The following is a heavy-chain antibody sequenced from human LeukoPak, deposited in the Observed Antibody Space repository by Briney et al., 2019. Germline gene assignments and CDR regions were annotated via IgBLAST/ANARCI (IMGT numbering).Heavy chain of an antibody. D-gene: IGHD3-10*01. CDR3: ARHVCVTMVRGVNFYFDY. CDR2: IYYSGST. J-gene: IGHJ4*02. Sequence: SETLSLTCTVSGGSISSSSYYWGWIRQPPGKGLEWIGSIYYSGSTYYNPSLKSRVTISVDTSKNQFSLKLSSVTAADTAVYYCARHVCVTMVRGVNFYFDYWGQGTLVTVSS. CDR1: GGSISSSSYY. V-gene: IGHV4-39*01.